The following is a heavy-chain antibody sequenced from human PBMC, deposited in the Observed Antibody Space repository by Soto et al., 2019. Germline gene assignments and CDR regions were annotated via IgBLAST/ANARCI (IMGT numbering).Heavy chain of an antibody. D-gene: IGHD3-22*01. CDR3: ARSSKRPYYYDSSGYCLVY. J-gene: IGHJ4*02. Sequence: ASVKVSCKASGYTFTGYYMHWVRQAPGQGLEWMGWINPNSGGTNYAQKFQGRVTMTRDTSLSTAYMELSRLRSDDTAVYYCARSSKRPYYYDSSGYCLVYWGQGTLVTVSS. CDR2: INPNSGGT. V-gene: IGHV1-2*02. CDR1: GYTFTGYY.